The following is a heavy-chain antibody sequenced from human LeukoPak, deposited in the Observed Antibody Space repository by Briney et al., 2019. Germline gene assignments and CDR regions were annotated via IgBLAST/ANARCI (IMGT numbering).Heavy chain of an antibody. D-gene: IGHD6-19*01. CDR3: ARSVLAVAGDFDY. CDR1: GFTFSSYS. V-gene: IGHV3-21*01. CDR2: ISSSSSYI. Sequence: GGSLRLPCAASGFTFSSYSMNWVRQAPGKGLEWVSSISSSSSYIYYADSVKGRFTISRDNAKNSLYLQMNSLRAEDTAVCYCARSVLAVAGDFDYWGQGTLVTVSS. J-gene: IGHJ4*02.